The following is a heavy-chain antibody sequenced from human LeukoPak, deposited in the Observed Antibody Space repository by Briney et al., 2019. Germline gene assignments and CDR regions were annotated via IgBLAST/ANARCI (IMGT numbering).Heavy chain of an antibody. CDR1: GGSISSGGYY. V-gene: IGHV4-31*03. Sequence: SETLSLTCTVSGGSISSGGYYWSWIRQHPGKGLEWIGYIYNSGSTYYNPSLKSRVTISVDTSKNQFSLKLSSVTAADTAVYYCARDEDSVFDYWGQGTLVTVSS. CDR3: ARDEDSVFDY. J-gene: IGHJ4*02. CDR2: IYNSGST.